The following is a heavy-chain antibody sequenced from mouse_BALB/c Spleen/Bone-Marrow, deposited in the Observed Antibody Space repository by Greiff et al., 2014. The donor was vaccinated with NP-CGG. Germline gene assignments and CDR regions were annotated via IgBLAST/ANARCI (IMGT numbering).Heavy chain of an antibody. J-gene: IGHJ3*01. V-gene: IGHV14-3*02. D-gene: IGHD1-1*01. CDR1: GFNIKDTY. CDR2: IDPANGNT. Sequence: EVQLQQSGAELVKPGASVKLSCTASGFNIKDTYMYWVKQRPEQGLEWIGRIDPANGNTKYDPKFQDKATITADTSSNTAYLQLSSLTSEDTAVYYCARYYYCSSLFAYWGQGTLVTVSA. CDR3: ARYYYCSSLFAY.